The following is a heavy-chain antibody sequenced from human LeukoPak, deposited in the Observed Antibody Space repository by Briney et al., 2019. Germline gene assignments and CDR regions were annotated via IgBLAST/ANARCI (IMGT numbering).Heavy chain of an antibody. CDR3: ATTRVTTTRLDY. D-gene: IGHD5-12*01. CDR1: GYTFIGYY. J-gene: IGHJ4*02. Sequence: ASVTVSCTASGYTFIGYYMHWVRQAPGQGLEWMGWINPNSGVTNYAQKFQGRVTMTRDTSISTSYMELTSLRSDDTAVYYCATTRVTTTRLDYWGQGTLVTVSS. V-gene: IGHV1-2*02. CDR2: INPNSGVT.